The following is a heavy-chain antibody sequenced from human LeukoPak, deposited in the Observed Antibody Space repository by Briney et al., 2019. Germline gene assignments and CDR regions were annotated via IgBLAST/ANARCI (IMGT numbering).Heavy chain of an antibody. D-gene: IGHD3-16*01. V-gene: IGHV1-2*06. CDR2: INPNSGGT. CDR3: ARGRGEVRAFDI. Sequence: ASVKVSCKASGYTFTGYYMHLVRQAPGQGLEWMGRINPNSGGTNYAQKFQGRVTMTRDTSISTAYMELSRLRSDDTAVYYCARGRGEVRAFDIWGQGTMVTVSS. J-gene: IGHJ3*02. CDR1: GYTFTGYY.